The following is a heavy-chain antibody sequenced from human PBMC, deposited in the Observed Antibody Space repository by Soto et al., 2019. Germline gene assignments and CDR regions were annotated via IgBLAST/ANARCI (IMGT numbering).Heavy chain of an antibody. V-gene: IGHV1-2*02. CDR2: INPNSGGT. Sequence: ASAKVSCKASGYTFTHYYMHWVRQAPGQGLEWMGWINPNSGGTNYAQKFQGTVTMNRDTSISTAYMELSSLRSDDTAVYYCARGSPSLTYCGGDCYSIDYWGQGTLVTVSS. J-gene: IGHJ4*02. D-gene: IGHD2-21*02. CDR1: GYTFTHYY. CDR3: ARGSPSLTYCGGDCYSIDY.